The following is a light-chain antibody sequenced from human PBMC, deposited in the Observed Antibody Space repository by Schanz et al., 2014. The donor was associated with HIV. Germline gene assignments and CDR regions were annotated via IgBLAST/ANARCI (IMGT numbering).Light chain of an antibody. CDR3: QQYNDWPPIT. Sequence: IQMTQSPSTLSASVGDRVTITCRASQNIGNWVAWYQQKPGKAPNLLIYRASTLKTGVPSRFSGSGSGTEFALTISSLQSEDFAVYYCQQYNDWPPITFGQGTRLEIK. CDR2: RAS. V-gene: IGKV1-5*03. J-gene: IGKJ5*01. CDR1: QNIGNW.